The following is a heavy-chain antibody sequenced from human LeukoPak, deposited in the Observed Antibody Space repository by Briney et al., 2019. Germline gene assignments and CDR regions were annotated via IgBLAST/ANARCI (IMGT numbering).Heavy chain of an antibody. V-gene: IGHV6-1*01. J-gene: IGHJ4*02. D-gene: IGHD5-18*01. CDR2: TYCRSTCYS. CDR3: ARGTAHYFDY. Sequence: SQTLSLTCAISGDSVSSNSAAWNWFRQSPSRGLEWLGRTYCRSTCYSDYAVSVKSRITINPDTSKNQFSLQLNSVTPEDTAVYYCARGTAHYFDYCGQGTLVTVSS. CDR1: GDSVSSNSAA.